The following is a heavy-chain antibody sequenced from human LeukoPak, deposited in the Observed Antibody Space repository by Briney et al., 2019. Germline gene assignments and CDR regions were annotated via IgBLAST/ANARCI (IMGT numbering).Heavy chain of an antibody. J-gene: IGHJ5*02. CDR2: ISGSGGST. CDR3: AKDPITIFGVANNWFDP. CDR1: GFTFSTYW. Sequence: GGSLRLSCAASGFTFSTYWMSWVRQAPGKGLEWVSAISGSGGSTYYADSVKGRFTISRDNSKNTLYLQMNSLRAEDTAVYYCAKDPITIFGVANNWFDPWGQGTLVTVSS. V-gene: IGHV3-23*01. D-gene: IGHD3-3*01.